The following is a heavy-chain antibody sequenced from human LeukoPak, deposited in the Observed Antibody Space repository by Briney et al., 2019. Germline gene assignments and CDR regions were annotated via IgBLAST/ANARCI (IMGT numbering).Heavy chain of an antibody. D-gene: IGHD3-22*01. V-gene: IGHV4-59*08. CDR3: ARPGTPYDSSGYFGY. CDR2: IYYSGST. CDR1: GGSISSYY. J-gene: IGHJ4*02. Sequence: SETLSLTCTVSGGSISSYYWSWIRQPPGKGLEWIGYIYYSGSTNYNPSLKSRVTISVDTSKNQFSLKLSSVTAADTAVYYCARPGTPYDSSGYFGYWGQGTLVTVSS.